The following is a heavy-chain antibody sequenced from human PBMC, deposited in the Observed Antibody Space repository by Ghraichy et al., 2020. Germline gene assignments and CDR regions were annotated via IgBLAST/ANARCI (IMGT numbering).Heavy chain of an antibody. CDR1: GFTFSSYG. Sequence: GGSLRLSCAASGFTFSSYGMHWVRQAPGKGLEWVAVIWYDGSNKYYADSVKGRFTISRDNSKNTLYLQMNSLRAEDTAVYYCARDRLVYCSGGSCYPMLANWFDPWGQGTLVTVSS. J-gene: IGHJ5*02. D-gene: IGHD2-15*01. V-gene: IGHV3-33*01. CDR3: ARDRLVYCSGGSCYPMLANWFDP. CDR2: IWYDGSNK.